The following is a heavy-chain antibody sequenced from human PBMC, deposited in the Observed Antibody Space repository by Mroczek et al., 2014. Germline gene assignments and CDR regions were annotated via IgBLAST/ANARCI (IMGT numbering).Heavy chain of an antibody. CDR3: AKERKRGSAEVPFNTFDY. J-gene: IGHJ4*02. CDR2: ISGSGGST. CDR1: GFTFSSYA. D-gene: IGHD3-16*01. Sequence: GGGRWYVRRRGPSRLSRAASGFTFSSYAMSWVRQAPGKGLEWVSAISGSGGSTYYADSVKGRFTISRDNSKNTLYLQMNSLRAEDTAVYYCAKERKRGSAEVPFNTFDYWGQGTLVTVSS. V-gene: IGHV3-23*01.